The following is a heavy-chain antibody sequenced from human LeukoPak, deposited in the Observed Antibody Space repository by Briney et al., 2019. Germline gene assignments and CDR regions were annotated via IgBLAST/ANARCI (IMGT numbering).Heavy chain of an antibody. CDR1: GFTFSSYG. V-gene: IGHV3-30*03. J-gene: IGHJ4*02. CDR3: ARKPQTVEYGSGSYYTY. Sequence: GGSLRLSCAASGFTFSSYGMHWVRQAPGKGLEWVAVISYDGSNKYYADSVKGRFTISRDNSKNTLYLQMNSLRAEDTAVYYCARKPQTVEYGSGSYYTYWGQGALVTVSS. CDR2: ISYDGSNK. D-gene: IGHD3-10*01.